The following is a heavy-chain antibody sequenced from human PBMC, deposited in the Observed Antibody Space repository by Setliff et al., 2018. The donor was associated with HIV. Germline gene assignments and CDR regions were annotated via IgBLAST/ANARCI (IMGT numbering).Heavy chain of an antibody. J-gene: IGHJ3*02. CDR1: GDSINNYY. CDR2: VYSPGST. D-gene: IGHD3-9*01. Sequence: PSETLSLTCTVSGDSINNYYWSWIRQPPGKGLEWIGYVYSPGSTNSKSSLKSRVTISVDTSKNQFSLKLSCVTAADTAVYYCARVATGPESFDIWGQGTMVTVSS. V-gene: IGHV4-59*01. CDR3: ARVATGPESFDI.